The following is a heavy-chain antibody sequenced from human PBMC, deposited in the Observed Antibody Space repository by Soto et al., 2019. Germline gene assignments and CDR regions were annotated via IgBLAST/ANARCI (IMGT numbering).Heavy chain of an antibody. V-gene: IGHV1-2*04. CDR1: GYTFTGYY. CDR2: INPNSGGT. J-gene: IGHJ1*01. Sequence: ASVKVSCKASGYTFTGYYMHWVRQAPGQGLEWMGWINPNSGGTNYAQKFQGWVTMTRDTSTSTAYMELSSLRSDDTAVYYCAREGCGGDCGFRHWGQGTLVTVSS. CDR3: AREGCGGDCGFRH. D-gene: IGHD2-21*02.